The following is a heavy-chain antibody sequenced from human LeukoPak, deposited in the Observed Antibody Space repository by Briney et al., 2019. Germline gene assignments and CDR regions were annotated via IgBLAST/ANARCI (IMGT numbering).Heavy chain of an antibody. V-gene: IGHV3-43*02. Sequence: GGSLRLSCAASGFTFDDYAMHWVRQAPGKGLEGVSLISGDGGSTYYADSVKGRFTISRDNSKNSLYLQMNSLRTEDTALYYCAKTKGEMATILPIDYWGQGTLVTVSS. CDR2: ISGDGGST. CDR1: GFTFDDYA. D-gene: IGHD5-24*01. CDR3: AKTKGEMATILPIDY. J-gene: IGHJ4*02.